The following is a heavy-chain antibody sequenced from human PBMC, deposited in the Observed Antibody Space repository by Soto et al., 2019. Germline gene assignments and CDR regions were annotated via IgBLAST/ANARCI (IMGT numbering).Heavy chain of an antibody. Sequence: PEKLPHTNAVSGGTMRRSNWWSWVRQPPRKGLEWVGEIYHSGSTNYNPSLKGRVTLSVDKSKNQFSLKLSSVTAADTDVYYCASSRCDYYIIGYSLRLTHFALDL. J-gene: IGHJ2*01. CDR3: ASSRCDYYIIGYSLRLTHFALDL. CDR1: GGTMRRSNW. D-gene: IGHD3-22*01. CDR2: IYHSGST. V-gene: IGHV4-4*03.